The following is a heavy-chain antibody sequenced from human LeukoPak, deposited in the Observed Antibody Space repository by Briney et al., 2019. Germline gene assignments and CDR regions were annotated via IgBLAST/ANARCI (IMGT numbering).Heavy chain of an antibody. D-gene: IGHD3-10*01. V-gene: IGHV4-38-2*02. CDR1: GYSISSGYY. CDR2: IYHTGNT. CDR3: ARDRVIRGVILDY. Sequence: TSETLSLTCDVSGYSISSGYYWGWIRQPPGKGLEWIGIIYHTGNTYYNPSLKSRVTISVDKPNNQFSLKLTSVTAADTAVYYCARDRVIRGVILDYWGQGTLVTVSS. J-gene: IGHJ4*02.